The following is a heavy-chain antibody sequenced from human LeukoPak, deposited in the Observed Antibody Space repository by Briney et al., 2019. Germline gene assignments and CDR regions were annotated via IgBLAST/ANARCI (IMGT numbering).Heavy chain of an antibody. J-gene: IGHJ6*02. V-gene: IGHV4-39*07. CDR3: ASWAKPYYYYYYGMDV. D-gene: IGHD1-14*01. Sequence: PSETLSLTYTVSGGSISSSSYYWGWIRQPPGKGLEWIGSIYYSGSTYYNPSLKSRVTISVDTSKNQFSLKLSSVTAADTAVYYCASWAKPYYYYYYGMDVWGQGATVTVSS. CDR1: GGSISSSSYY. CDR2: IYYSGST.